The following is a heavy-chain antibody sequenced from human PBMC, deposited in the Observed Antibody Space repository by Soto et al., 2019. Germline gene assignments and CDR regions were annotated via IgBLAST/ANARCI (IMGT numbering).Heavy chain of an antibody. CDR3: VRDSAARTWFAP. D-gene: IGHD6-6*01. V-gene: IGHV1-69*01. CDR1: VGTFSRYS. Sequence: QVQLVQSGAEVKKPGSSVKVSCKASVGTFSRYSISWVRQAPGQGLEWMGGIIPIFGTPHYAEKFQGRLTITADESTSTAYMELRSLRSEDTAMYYCVRDSAARTWFAPWGQGTLVTVSS. CDR2: IIPIFGTP. J-gene: IGHJ5*02.